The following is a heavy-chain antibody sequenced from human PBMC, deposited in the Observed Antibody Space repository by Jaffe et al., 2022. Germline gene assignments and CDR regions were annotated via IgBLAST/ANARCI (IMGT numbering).Heavy chain of an antibody. D-gene: IGHD3-10*01. CDR3: TRFITMVRGVNDAFDI. Sequence: EVQLVESGGGLVQPGRSLRLSCTASGFTFGDYAMSWVRQAPGKGLEWVGFIRSKAYGGTTEYAASVKGRFTISRDDSKSIAYLQMNSLKTEDTAVYYCTRFITMVRGVNDAFDIWGQGTMVTVSS. CDR2: IRSKAYGGTT. V-gene: IGHV3-49*04. J-gene: IGHJ3*02. CDR1: GFTFGDYA.